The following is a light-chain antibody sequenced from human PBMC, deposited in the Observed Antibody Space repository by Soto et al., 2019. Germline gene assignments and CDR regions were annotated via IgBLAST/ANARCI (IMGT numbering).Light chain of an antibody. Sequence: LTQPPSASGSPGQSVAISCTGTSSDVGGYNYVSWYQQHPGKAPKLMIYEVSKRPSGVPDRFSGSKSGNTASLTVSGLQAEDEADYYCSSYAGSSNVFGTGTKVTVL. CDR3: SSYAGSSNV. V-gene: IGLV2-8*01. CDR1: SSDVGGYNY. CDR2: EVS. J-gene: IGLJ1*01.